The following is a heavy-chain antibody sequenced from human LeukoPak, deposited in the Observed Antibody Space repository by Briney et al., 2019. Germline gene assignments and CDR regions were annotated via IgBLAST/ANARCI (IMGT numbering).Heavy chain of an antibody. V-gene: IGHV4-4*07. CDR3: ARDTGYYFGSGNYLYYFDY. CDR2: MYTSGST. J-gene: IGHJ4*02. D-gene: IGHD3-10*01. Sequence: PSETLSLTCTVFGGSISSYYWSWIRQPAGKGLEWIGRMYTSGSTNYNPSLKSRVTMSVDTSKNQFSLKLSSVTAADTAVYCCARDTGYYFGSGNYLYYFDYWGQGTLVTVSS. CDR1: GGSISSYY.